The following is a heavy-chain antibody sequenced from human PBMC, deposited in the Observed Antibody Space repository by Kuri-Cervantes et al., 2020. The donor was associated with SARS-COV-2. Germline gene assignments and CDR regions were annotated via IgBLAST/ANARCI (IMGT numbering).Heavy chain of an antibody. CDR3: AKAGDIVVVPAAYFDY. CDR2: IHNSLDVI. D-gene: IGHD2-2*01. J-gene: IGHJ4*02. V-gene: IGHV3-48*01. Sequence: GESLKISCAASGFTFNRHPMNWVRQAPGKGLEWVSYIHNSLDVIYYADSVRGRFTISRDNSKNTLYLQMNSLRAEDTAVYYCAKAGDIVVVPAAYFDYWGQGTLVTVSS. CDR1: GFTFNRHP.